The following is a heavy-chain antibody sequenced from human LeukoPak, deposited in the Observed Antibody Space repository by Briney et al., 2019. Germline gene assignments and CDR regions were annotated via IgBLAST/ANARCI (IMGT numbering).Heavy chain of an antibody. D-gene: IGHD3-22*01. V-gene: IGHV1-2*02. CDR3: ARSNYYYDSSGYYRGWFDP. CDR2: INPNSGGT. J-gene: IGHJ5*02. CDR1: GYTFTGYY. Sequence: GASVKVSCKASGYTFTGYYMHWVRQAPGQGLEWMGWINPNSGGTNYAQKFQGRVTMTRNTSISTAYMEPSSLRSEDTAVYYCARSNYYYDSSGYYRGWFDPWGQGTLVTVSS.